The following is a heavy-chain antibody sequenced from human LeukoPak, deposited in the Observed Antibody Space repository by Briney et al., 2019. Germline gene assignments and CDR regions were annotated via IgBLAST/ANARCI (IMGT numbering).Heavy chain of an antibody. J-gene: IGHJ4*02. CDR3: ARGYAKVAAVLGSIITGAIYFDS. Sequence: TSETLSLTCAVYGLSFSGYYWSWIRQPPGKGLEWIGEINHGGNTNNSPTLKSRVTMSVDTSKNQFSLNLSSVTAADTAVYYCARGYAKVAAVLGSIITGAIYFDSWGQGTLVTVSS. D-gene: IGHD3-10*01. CDR2: INHGGNT. CDR1: GLSFSGYY. V-gene: IGHV4-34*01.